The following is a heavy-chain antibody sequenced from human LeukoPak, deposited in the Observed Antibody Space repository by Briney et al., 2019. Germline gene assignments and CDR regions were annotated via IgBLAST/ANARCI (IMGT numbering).Heavy chain of an antibody. CDR3: TTDYYYDSSGYYYIYYFDY. CDR2: IKSKTDGGTT. Sequence: GGSLRLSCAASGFTFSSYAMSWVRQAPGKGLEWVGRIKSKTDGGTTDYAAPVKGRFTISRDDSKNTLYLQMNSLKTEDTAVYYCTTDYYYDSSGYYYIYYFDYWGQGTLVTVSS. J-gene: IGHJ4*02. V-gene: IGHV3-15*01. CDR1: GFTFSSYA. D-gene: IGHD3-22*01.